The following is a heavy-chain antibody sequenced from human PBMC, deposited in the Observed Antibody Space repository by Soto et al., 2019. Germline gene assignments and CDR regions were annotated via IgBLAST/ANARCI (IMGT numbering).Heavy chain of an antibody. J-gene: IGHJ4*01. V-gene: IGHV3-30-3*01. CDR3: ARDFRLTRVTAMFYFDY. CDR1: GFTFSSYT. CDR2: MSDDGSNK. Sequence: PGGSLRLSCAASGFTFSSYTMHWVRQAPGKGLEWVALMSDDGSNKYYADSVKGRFTISRDNSKNTLYLQMNSLRAEDTAVYYCARDFRLTRVTAMFYFDYWGHGTLVTVSS. D-gene: IGHD2-21*02.